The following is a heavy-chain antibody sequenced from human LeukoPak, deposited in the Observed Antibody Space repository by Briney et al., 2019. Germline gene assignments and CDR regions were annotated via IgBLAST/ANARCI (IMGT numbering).Heavy chain of an antibody. CDR2: IGTAGDT. V-gene: IGHV3-13*03. Sequence: GGSLRLSCAACGLTFSSYDMHWVRQATGKGLEWVTAIGTAGDTYYPGSVKGQFTISRENAKNSLYLQMNSLRAGDTAVYYCARDLYWNDYVWGSYRWSMDVWGKGTTVTASS. J-gene: IGHJ6*03. CDR1: GLTFSSYD. CDR3: ARDLYWNDYVWGSYRWSMDV. D-gene: IGHD3-16*02.